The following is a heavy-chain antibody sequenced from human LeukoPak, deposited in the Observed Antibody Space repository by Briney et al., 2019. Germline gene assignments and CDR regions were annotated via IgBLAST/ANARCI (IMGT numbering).Heavy chain of an antibody. CDR2: ISSSSSYI. J-gene: IGHJ2*01. V-gene: IGHV3-21*01. D-gene: IGHD3-9*01. CDR1: GFTFSSYS. CDR3: ARDPRYSYWYFDL. Sequence: GGSLRLSCAASGFTFSSYSMNWVRQAPGKGLEWVSSISSSSSYIYYADSVKGRFTISRDNAKNSLYLQMNSLRAEDTAVYYCARDPRYSYWYFDLWGRGTLVTVSS.